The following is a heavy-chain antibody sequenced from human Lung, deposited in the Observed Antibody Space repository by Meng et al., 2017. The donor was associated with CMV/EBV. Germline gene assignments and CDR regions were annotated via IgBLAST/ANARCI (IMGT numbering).Heavy chain of an antibody. CDR2: MYSGGIT. D-gene: IGHD2/OR15-2a*01. V-gene: IGHV3-53*01. Sequence: GXSLKISCAASGFSVGSEYMSWVRQAPGKGLEWVSLMYSGGITHYSDSVRGRFTISRDSSKNTLFLQMNSLRAEDTAVYYCAGNSESRHWGQGTLVTVSS. CDR1: GFSVGSEY. CDR3: AGNSESRH. J-gene: IGHJ4*02.